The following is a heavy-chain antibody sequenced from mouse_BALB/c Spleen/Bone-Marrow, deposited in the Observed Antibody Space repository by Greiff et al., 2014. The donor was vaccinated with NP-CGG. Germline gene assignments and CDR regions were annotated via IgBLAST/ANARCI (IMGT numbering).Heavy chain of an antibody. V-gene: IGHV5-17*02. D-gene: IGHD4-1*01. CDR2: ISSGSSNI. CDR3: TRGGNRDDFDY. J-gene: IGHJ2*01. CDR1: GFTFSSFG. Sequence: EVQRVESGGGLVQPGGSRKLPCAASGFTFSSFGMHWVRQAPEKGLEWVAYISSGSSNIYYADTVKGRFTISRDNPKNTLFLQMTSLRSEDTAMYYCTRGGNRDDFDYWGQGTTLTVSS.